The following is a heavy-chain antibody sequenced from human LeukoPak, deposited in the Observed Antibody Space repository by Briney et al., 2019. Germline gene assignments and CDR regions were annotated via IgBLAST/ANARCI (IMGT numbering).Heavy chain of an antibody. Sequence: SETLSLTCAVYGVSFSGYYWSWIRQPPGKGLEWIGEINHSGSTNYNPSLKSRVTISVDTSNNQFSLKLSSVTAADTAVYYCAGTRYSSSWYAIDYWGQGTLVTVSS. CDR2: INHSGST. D-gene: IGHD6-13*01. J-gene: IGHJ4*02. CDR3: AGTRYSSSWYAIDY. V-gene: IGHV4-34*01. CDR1: GVSFSGYY.